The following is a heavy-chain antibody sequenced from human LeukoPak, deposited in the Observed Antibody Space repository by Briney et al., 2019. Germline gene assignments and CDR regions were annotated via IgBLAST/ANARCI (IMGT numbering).Heavy chain of an antibody. CDR1: GYTFNTYG. J-gene: IGHJ4*02. V-gene: IGHV1-69*13. CDR3: ARGLYSSSSGKNY. D-gene: IGHD6-6*01. CDR2: IIPIFGTA. Sequence: SVKVSCKASGYTFNTYGISWVRQAPGQGLEWMGGIIPIFGTANYAQKFQGRVTITADESTSTAYMELSSLRSEDTAVYYCARGLYSSSSGKNYWGQGTLVTVSS.